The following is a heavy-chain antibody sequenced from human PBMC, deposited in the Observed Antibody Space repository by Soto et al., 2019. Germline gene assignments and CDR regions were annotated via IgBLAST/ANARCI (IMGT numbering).Heavy chain of an antibody. J-gene: IGHJ5*02. CDR2: THYGGST. V-gene: IGHV4-59*12. Sequence: PSETLSLTCTVSGGSISSYFWSWIRQPPGKGLEWIGYTHYGGSTNYNPSLKSRVTISVDTSKNQFSLKLSSVTAADTAVYYCARSIDPWGQGTLVTVSS. CDR3: ARSIDP. CDR1: GGSISSYF.